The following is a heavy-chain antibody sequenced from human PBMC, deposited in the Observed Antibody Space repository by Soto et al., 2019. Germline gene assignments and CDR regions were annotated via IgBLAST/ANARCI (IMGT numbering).Heavy chain of an antibody. D-gene: IGHD3-10*01. J-gene: IGHJ5*02. CDR3: AKDRATSYYYGSGFDP. Sequence: GGSLRLSCAASGFTFSSYAMSWVRQAPGKGLEWVSAISGSGGSTYYADSVKGRFTISRDNSKNTLYLQMNSLRAEDTTVYYCAKDRATSYYYGSGFDPWGQGTLVTVAS. CDR2: ISGSGGST. CDR1: GFTFSSYA. V-gene: IGHV3-23*01.